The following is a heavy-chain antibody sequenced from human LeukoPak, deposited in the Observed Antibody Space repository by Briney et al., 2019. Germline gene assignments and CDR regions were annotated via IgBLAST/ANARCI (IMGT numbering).Heavy chain of an antibody. CDR2: ISYDGSNK. D-gene: IGHD3-22*01. V-gene: IGHV3-30*03. J-gene: IGHJ6*02. CDR3: ARDKVRDYDSSGYYGPYYYYGMDV. CDR1: GFTFSSYG. Sequence: GGSLRLSCAASGFTFSSYGMHWVRQAPGKGLEWVAVISYDGSNKYYADSVKGRFTISRDNSKNTLYLQMNSLRAEDTAVYYCARDKVRDYDSSGYYGPYYYYGMDVWGQGTTVTVSS.